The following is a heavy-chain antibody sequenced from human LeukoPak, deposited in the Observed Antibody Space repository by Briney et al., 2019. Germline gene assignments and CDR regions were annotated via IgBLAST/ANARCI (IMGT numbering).Heavy chain of an antibody. CDR1: GYTFTSYG. D-gene: IGHD3-10*01. CDR2: IRAYNGNT. V-gene: IGHV1-18*01. CDR3: ARDRLLWFGEPDAFDI. J-gene: IGHJ3*02. Sequence: GASVKVSCKASGYTFTSYGISWVRQAPGQGLEWMGWIRAYNGNTDYAQKLQGRVTMTTDTSTSTAYMELRSLRSDDTAVYYCARDRLLWFGEPDAFDIWGQGTMVTVSS.